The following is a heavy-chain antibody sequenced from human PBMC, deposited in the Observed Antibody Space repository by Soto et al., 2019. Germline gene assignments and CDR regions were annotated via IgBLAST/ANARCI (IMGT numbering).Heavy chain of an antibody. CDR1: GYTFTTFW. J-gene: IGHJ5*02. Sequence: SLKISCTGFGYTFTTFWISWVRQMPGKGLEWLGRVDPRDSYVTYNPSFEGHVTISADKSISTAYLQWGSLKASDTAMYFCARIYCTTTTCDSWFDPWGQGTLVTVSS. V-gene: IGHV5-10-1*01. D-gene: IGHD2-8*01. CDR3: ARIYCTTTTCDSWFDP. CDR2: VDPRDSYV.